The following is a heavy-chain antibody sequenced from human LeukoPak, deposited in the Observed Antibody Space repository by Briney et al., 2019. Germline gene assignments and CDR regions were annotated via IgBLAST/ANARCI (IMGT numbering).Heavy chain of an antibody. Sequence: GGSLRLSCAASGFIFSTYEMHWVRQAPGKGLEWVSAISASGGSTYYADSVKGRFTISRDNSKNTLYLQMNSLRAEDTAVYYCAKDHEGYCTNGVCYIFDYWGQGTLVTVSS. J-gene: IGHJ4*02. CDR3: AKDHEGYCTNGVCYIFDY. CDR1: GFIFSTYE. V-gene: IGHV3-23*01. D-gene: IGHD2-8*01. CDR2: ISASGGST.